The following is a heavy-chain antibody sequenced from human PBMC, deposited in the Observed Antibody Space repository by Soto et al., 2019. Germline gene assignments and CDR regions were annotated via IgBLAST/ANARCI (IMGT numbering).Heavy chain of an antibody. D-gene: IGHD3-16*01. Sequence: ASVKVSCKASGYIFVNYGIAWVRQAPRQGLEWMGWISPYTGNTHSASKVQGRLTMTTDTSTSTAYMDLGSLTSDDTAVYYCVMVDNYVTPTPQDVRAHRTTVRVSS. CDR1: GYIFVNYG. CDR3: VMVDNYVTPTPQDV. CDR2: ISPYTGNT. J-gene: IGHJ6*02. V-gene: IGHV1-18*01.